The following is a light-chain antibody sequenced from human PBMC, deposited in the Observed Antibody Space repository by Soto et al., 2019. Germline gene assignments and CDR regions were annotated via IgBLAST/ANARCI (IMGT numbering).Light chain of an antibody. V-gene: IGLV2-14*01. J-gene: IGLJ1*01. CDR3: SSYTSSSTLVV. Sequence: QSVLTQPASVSGSPGQSITISCTGTSSDVGGYNYVSWCQQHPGKAPKLMIYDVSNRPSGVSNRSSGSKSGNTASLTISGLQAEDEADYYCSSYTSSSTLVVFGTGTKLTVL. CDR2: DVS. CDR1: SSDVGGYNY.